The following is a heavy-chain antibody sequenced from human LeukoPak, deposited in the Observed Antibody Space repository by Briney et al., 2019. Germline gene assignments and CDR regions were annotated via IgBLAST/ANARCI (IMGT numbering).Heavy chain of an antibody. CDR1: GYAFTAYY. CDR2: IDPSNGGP. J-gene: IGHJ4*02. CDR3: AREVWKYDY. V-gene: IGHV1-2*02. D-gene: IGHD1-1*01. Sequence: GASVKVSCKTSGYAFTAYYIHWVRQAPGQGLEWKGWIDPSNGGPNYAQKFQGRVTMTRDTSISTAYMELSRLTSDDTAVYYCAREVWKYDYWGQGTLVIVSS.